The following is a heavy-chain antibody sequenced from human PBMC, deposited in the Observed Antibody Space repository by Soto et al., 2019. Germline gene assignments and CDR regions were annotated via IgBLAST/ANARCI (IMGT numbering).Heavy chain of an antibody. Sequence: GASVKVSCKASGYTFTSYYMHWVRQAPGQGLEWMGIINPSGGSTSYAQKFQGRVTMTRDTPTSTVYMELSSLRSEDTAVYYCAVVVITRGAFDIWGQGTMVTVSS. V-gene: IGHV1-46*01. D-gene: IGHD3-22*01. CDR2: INPSGGST. J-gene: IGHJ3*02. CDR3: AVVVITRGAFDI. CDR1: GYTFTSYY.